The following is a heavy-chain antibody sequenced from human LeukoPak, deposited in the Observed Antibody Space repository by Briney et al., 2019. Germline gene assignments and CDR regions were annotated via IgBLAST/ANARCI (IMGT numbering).Heavy chain of an antibody. CDR2: IYTSGST. Sequence: GSLRLSCAASGFTFSDYYMSWIRQPAGKGLEWIGRIYTSGSTNYNPSLKSRVTISVDTSKNQFSLKLSSVTAADTAVYYCARGDYDSSGYYYELHYFDYWGQGTLVTVSS. CDR1: GFTFSDYY. D-gene: IGHD3-22*01. CDR3: ARGDYDSSGYYYELHYFDY. J-gene: IGHJ4*02. V-gene: IGHV4-4*07.